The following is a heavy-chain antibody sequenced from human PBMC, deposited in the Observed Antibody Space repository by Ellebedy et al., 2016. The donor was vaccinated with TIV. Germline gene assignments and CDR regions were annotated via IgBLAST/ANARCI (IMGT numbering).Heavy chain of an antibody. D-gene: IGHD1-26*01. CDR2: INPSNGGP. V-gene: IGHV1-46*01. CDR3: AREGGVYFFDY. Sequence: AASVKVSCKASGYTFTSDLIHWVRQAPGQGLEWMGVINPSNGGPGYAQKFQGRVTMTRDTSASTVYMELSSLRSEDTAVYYCAREGGVYFFDYWGQGTLVTVSS. J-gene: IGHJ4*02. CDR1: GYTFTSDL.